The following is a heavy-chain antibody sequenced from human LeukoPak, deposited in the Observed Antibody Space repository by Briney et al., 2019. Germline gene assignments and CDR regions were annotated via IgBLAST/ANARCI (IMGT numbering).Heavy chain of an antibody. J-gene: IGHJ6*02. V-gene: IGHV3-23*01. CDR1: EFTFSNYA. CDR2: ISSGGGNT. CDR3: AKAEGATLYYYGVDV. Sequence: GGSLRLSCVASEFTFSNYAMNWVRQAPGKGLEWVSTISSGGGNTYIADSVKGRFTISRDNSKYTLYLQMNRLRADDTAVYYCAKAEGATLYYYGVDVWGQGTTVTVSS.